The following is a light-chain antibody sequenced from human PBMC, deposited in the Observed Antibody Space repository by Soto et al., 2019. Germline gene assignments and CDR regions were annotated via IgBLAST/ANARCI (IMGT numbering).Light chain of an antibody. CDR1: SSNIGSHY. V-gene: IGLV1-51*01. CDR3: GTWDTSLSAGV. CDR2: DNN. Sequence: QAVVTQPPSVSAAPGQKVLVSCSGSSSNIGSHYVSWYQQLPGTAPKLLIYDNNKRPSGIPDRFSGSKSGTSATLGITGLQTGDEADYYCGTWDTSLSAGVFGGGTKVTVL. J-gene: IGLJ2*01.